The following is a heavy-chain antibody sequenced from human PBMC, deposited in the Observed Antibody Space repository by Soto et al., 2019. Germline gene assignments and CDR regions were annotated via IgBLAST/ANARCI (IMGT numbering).Heavy chain of an antibody. V-gene: IGHV3-9*01. CDR2: ISWNSGSI. Sequence: EVQLVESGGGLVQPGMSLRLSCAASGFTFDDYAMHWVRQAPGKGLEWVSGISWNSGSIGYADSVKGRFTISRDNAKNSLYLQMNSLIAEDTALYYCAKDTGFGNYYYGMDVWGQGTTVTVSS. J-gene: IGHJ6*02. CDR3: AKDTGFGNYYYGMDV. CDR1: GFTFDDYA. D-gene: IGHD3-10*01.